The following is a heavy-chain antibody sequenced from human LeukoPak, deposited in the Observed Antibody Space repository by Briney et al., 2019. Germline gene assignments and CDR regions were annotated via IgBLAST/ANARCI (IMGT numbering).Heavy chain of an antibody. CDR2: IIPIFGTA. D-gene: IGHD5-12*01. CDR1: GGTFSSYA. Sequence: GASVKVSCKASGGTFSSYAISWVRQAPGQGLEWMGGIIPIFGTANYAQKFQGRVTITADESTSTAYMELSSLRSEDTAVYYCAQYSGYPGDYYYYMDVWGKGTTVTISS. CDR3: AQYSGYPGDYYYYMDV. J-gene: IGHJ6*03. V-gene: IGHV1-69*13.